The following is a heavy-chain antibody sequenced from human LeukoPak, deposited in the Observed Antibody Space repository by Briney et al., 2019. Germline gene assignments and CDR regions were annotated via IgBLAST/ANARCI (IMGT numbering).Heavy chain of an antibody. Sequence: SETLSLTCAVYVGSFSGYYWSWIRQPPGKGLEWIGEINHSGSTNYNPSLKSRVTISVDTSKNQFSLKLSSVTAADTAVYYCARAFYPGYYSYMAVWGKGTTVTVSS. CDR2: INHSGST. CDR1: VGSFSGYY. D-gene: IGHD3-3*02. J-gene: IGHJ6*03. V-gene: IGHV4-34*01. CDR3: ARAFYPGYYSYMAV.